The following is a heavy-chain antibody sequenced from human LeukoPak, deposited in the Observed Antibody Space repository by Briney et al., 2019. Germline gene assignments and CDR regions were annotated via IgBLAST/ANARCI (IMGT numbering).Heavy chain of an antibody. Sequence: GGSLRLSCATSGFTFSRYAMNWVRQAPGKGLEWVSYINTDSSDIHYADSVKGRFTISRDNARNTLYLQLSSLRAEDTAVYYRARDRWSGYYIGLDYWGQGTLVTVSS. CDR3: ARDRWSGYYIGLDY. V-gene: IGHV3-21*05. D-gene: IGHD3-3*01. J-gene: IGHJ4*02. CDR1: GFTFSRYA. CDR2: INTDSSDI.